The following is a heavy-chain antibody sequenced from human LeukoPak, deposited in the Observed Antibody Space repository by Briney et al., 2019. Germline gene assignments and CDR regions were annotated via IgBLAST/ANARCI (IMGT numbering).Heavy chain of an antibody. CDR3: ARGLKMVRGVIDY. Sequence: GGSLRLSCAASGFTFSSYTMNWVRQPPGKGLEWVSNIGTSSTAIYYADSVKGRFTISRDNAKNSLYLQMNSLRADDTAVYYCARGLKMVRGVIDYWGQGTLVTVSS. CDR2: IGTSSTAI. V-gene: IGHV3-48*01. CDR1: GFTFSSYT. J-gene: IGHJ4*02. D-gene: IGHD3-10*01.